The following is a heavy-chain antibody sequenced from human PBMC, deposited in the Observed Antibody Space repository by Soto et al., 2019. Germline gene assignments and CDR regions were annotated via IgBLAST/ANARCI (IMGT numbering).Heavy chain of an antibody. V-gene: IGHV1-69*01. J-gene: IGHJ4*02. CDR2: IIPIFGTA. Sequence: QVQLVQSGAEVKKPGSSVKVSCKASGGTFSSYAISWVRQTPGQGLEWMGGIIPIFGTANYAQKFQGRVTITADESTSTAYMELSCLRSEDTAVYYCARGHRGMATTLAYFDYWGQGTLVTVSS. D-gene: IGHD5-12*01. CDR3: ARGHRGMATTLAYFDY. CDR1: GGTFSSYA.